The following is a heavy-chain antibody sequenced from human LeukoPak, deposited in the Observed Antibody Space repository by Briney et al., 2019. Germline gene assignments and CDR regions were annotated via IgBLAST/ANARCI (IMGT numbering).Heavy chain of an antibody. Sequence: GGSLRLSCAASGFTSTNPWMTWVRQAPGKGLEWVGRIKSKGDGETTDYAAPVKGRFFMSRDDAEATLYLQMNSPQADDTAVYYCATDLGLTMIRGVIVHWGQGALVTVSS. V-gene: IGHV3-15*01. J-gene: IGHJ1*01. CDR3: ATDLGLTMIRGVIVH. D-gene: IGHD3-10*01. CDR1: GFTSTNPW. CDR2: IKSKGDGETT.